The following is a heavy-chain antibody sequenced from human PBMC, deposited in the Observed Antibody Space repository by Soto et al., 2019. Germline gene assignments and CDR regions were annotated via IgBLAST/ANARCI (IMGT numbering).Heavy chain of an antibody. CDR1: GGRFNNYV. D-gene: IGHD4-17*01. V-gene: IGHV1-69*06. CDR2: IIPNYEAA. J-gene: IGHJ3*02. CDR3: ARYWNAGTLYGAFDI. Sequence: QVQLVQYGAEVRKPGSSVKVSCDASGGRFNNYVISWLRQAPGQGLEWMGGIIPNYEAANYAQKFRGRLTITADKATNTAYMELNSLRPEDTATYYCARYWNAGTLYGAFDIWGQGTTVIVS.